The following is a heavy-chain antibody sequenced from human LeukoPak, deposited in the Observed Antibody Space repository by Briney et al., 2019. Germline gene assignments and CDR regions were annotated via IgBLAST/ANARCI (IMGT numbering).Heavy chain of an antibody. CDR2: IIPILGIA. CDR3: ARDQEPYSSSWYLARWFDP. CDR1: GGTFSSYA. Sequence: GASVKVSCKASGGTFSSYAISWVRQAPRQGLEWMGRIIPILGIANYAQKFQGRVTITADKSTSTAYMELSSLRSEDTAVYYCARDQEPYSSSWYLARWFDPWGQGTLVTVSS. V-gene: IGHV1-69*04. J-gene: IGHJ5*02. D-gene: IGHD6-13*01.